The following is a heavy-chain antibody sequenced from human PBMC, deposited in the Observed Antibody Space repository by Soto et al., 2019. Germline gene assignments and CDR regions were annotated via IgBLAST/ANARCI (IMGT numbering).Heavy chain of an antibody. V-gene: IGHV3-13*01. D-gene: IGHD4-4*01. CDR3: ARCRATVFGYYYYGMDV. Sequence: GGSLRLSCAASGFTFSIYDMHWVRQATGKGLEWVSAIGTAGDTYYPGSVKGRFTISRENAKNSLYLQMNSLRAGDTAVYYCARCRATVFGYYYYGMDVWGQGTTVTVSS. CDR2: IGTAGDT. CDR1: GFTFSIYD. J-gene: IGHJ6*02.